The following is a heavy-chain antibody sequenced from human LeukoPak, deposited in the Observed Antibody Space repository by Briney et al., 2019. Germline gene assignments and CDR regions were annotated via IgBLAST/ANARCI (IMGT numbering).Heavy chain of an antibody. J-gene: IGHJ4*02. CDR1: GFTFSSFS. Sequence: GGSLRLSCVASGFTFSSFSMNWVRQTPGKGLEWVPYISPNSDTIYYADSVKGRFSVSRDNAKNSLFLQMSSLRAEDTAVYYCVKGGMDHWGQGALVTVSS. CDR3: VKGGMDH. D-gene: IGHD2-15*01. V-gene: IGHV3-48*04. CDR2: ISPNSDTI.